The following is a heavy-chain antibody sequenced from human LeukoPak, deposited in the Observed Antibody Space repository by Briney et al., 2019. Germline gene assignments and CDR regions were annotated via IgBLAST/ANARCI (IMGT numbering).Heavy chain of an antibody. CDR3: AKGVVVAPDVTPFDY. CDR1: GFPFSSYA. Sequence: GGSLRLSCAASGFPFSSYAMSWVRQAPGKGLEWVSAISGSGGSTYYADSVKGRFTISRDNSKNTLFLQMNSLRAEDTAVYYCAKGVVVAPDVTPFDYWGQGTLVTVSS. CDR2: ISGSGGST. V-gene: IGHV3-23*01. J-gene: IGHJ4*02. D-gene: IGHD2-2*01.